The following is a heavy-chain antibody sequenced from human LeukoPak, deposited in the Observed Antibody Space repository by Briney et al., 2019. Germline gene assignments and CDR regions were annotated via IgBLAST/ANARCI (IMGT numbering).Heavy chain of an antibody. CDR3: ARDQWRTTVTTRLNYYYYGMDV. Sequence: GGSLRLSCAASGFTFSSYWMTWVRQGPGKGLEWVANIKQDGSEKYYVDSVKGRFTISRDNAKNSLYLQMNSLRAEDTAVYYCARDQWRTTVTTRLNYYYYGMDVWGQGTTVTVSS. CDR1: GFTFSSYW. J-gene: IGHJ6*02. V-gene: IGHV3-7*01. D-gene: IGHD4-17*01. CDR2: IKQDGSEK.